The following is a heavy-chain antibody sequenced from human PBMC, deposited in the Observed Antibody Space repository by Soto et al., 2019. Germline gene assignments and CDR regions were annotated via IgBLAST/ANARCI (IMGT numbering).Heavy chain of an antibody. V-gene: IGHV1-3*01. CDR1: GYTFTSYA. J-gene: IGHJ4*02. CDR2: INAGNGNT. Sequence: GASVKVSCKASGYTFTSYAMHWVRQAPGQRLEWMGWINAGNGNTKYSQKFQGRVTITRDTSAGTAYMELSSLRSEHTAVYYCARAGHSSGWYRKYYFDYWGQGTLVTVSS. CDR3: ARAGHSSGWYRKYYFDY. D-gene: IGHD6-19*01.